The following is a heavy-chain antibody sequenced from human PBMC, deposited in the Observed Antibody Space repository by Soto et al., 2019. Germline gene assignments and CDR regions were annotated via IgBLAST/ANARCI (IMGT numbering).Heavy chain of an antibody. Sequence: QVQLVQSGAEVKKPGASVKVSCKASGYNFTSYDINWVRQNTGQGLEWMGWMNPNSGNTGYAQKFQGRVTMSRKNYISTAYTELRCLKSEDTAVYYCARTLYGENVDDWGQGNLVTVSS. CDR1: GYNFTSYD. CDR2: MNPNSGNT. J-gene: IGHJ4*02. CDR3: ARTLYGENVDD. V-gene: IGHV1-8*01. D-gene: IGHD4-17*01.